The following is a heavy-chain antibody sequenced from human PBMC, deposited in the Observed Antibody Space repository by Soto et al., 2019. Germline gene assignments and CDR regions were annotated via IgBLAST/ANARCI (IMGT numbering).Heavy chain of an antibody. CDR1: GYTFTSYG. D-gene: IGHD1-1*01. V-gene: IGHV1-18*01. Sequence: QVQLVQSGAEVKKPGASVKVSCKASGYTFTSYGISWVRQASGQGLEWMGWISAYNGNTKYAQKLQGRVTMTTDTPTSTAYMDLRSLRSDDTAVYYCAIDEAYKWNDGGWFDPWGQGTLVTVSS. CDR2: ISAYNGNT. CDR3: AIDEAYKWNDGGWFDP. J-gene: IGHJ5*02.